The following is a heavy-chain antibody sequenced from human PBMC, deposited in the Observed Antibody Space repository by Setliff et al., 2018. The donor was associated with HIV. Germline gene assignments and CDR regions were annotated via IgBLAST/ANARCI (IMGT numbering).Heavy chain of an antibody. CDR1: GGTFSSYA. V-gene: IGHV1-8*02. CDR3: ARIGRTPYYYYYMDV. J-gene: IGHJ6*03. CDR2: INPNSDNT. Sequence: GASVKVSCKASGGTFSSYAISWVRQATGRGLEWMGWINPNSDNTAYAQKFQGRLTMTRNTSTGTVYMELSSLRSEDTAVYYCARIGRTPYYYYYMDVWGKGTTVTVSS. D-gene: IGHD2-2*01.